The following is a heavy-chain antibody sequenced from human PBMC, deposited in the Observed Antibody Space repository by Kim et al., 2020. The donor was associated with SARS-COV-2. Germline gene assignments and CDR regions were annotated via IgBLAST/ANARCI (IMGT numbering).Heavy chain of an antibody. CDR1: GGSISSSSYY. CDR3: AREHGYNDPFDY. V-gene: IGHV4-39*02. CDR2: IYYSGST. J-gene: IGHJ4*02. D-gene: IGHD5-12*01. Sequence: SETLSLTCTVSGGSISSSSYYWGWIRQPPGKGLEWIGSIYYSGSTYYNPSLKSRVTISVDTSKNQFSLKLSSVTAADTAVYYCAREHGYNDPFDYWGQGTLVTVSS.